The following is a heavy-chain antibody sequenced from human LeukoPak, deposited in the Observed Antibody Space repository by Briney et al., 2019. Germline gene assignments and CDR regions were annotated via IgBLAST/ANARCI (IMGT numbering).Heavy chain of an antibody. Sequence: GGSLRLSCAASGYSFSSYSMYWVHQAPGKGLEWISYISSGSSTIFYADSVKGRFTISRDNAKNSLYLQMNSLRAEDTAVYYCASDCSGGSLRYWGQGTLVTVSS. CDR3: ASDCSGGSLRY. V-gene: IGHV3-48*01. CDR2: ISSGSSTI. J-gene: IGHJ4*02. CDR1: GYSFSSYS. D-gene: IGHD2-15*01.